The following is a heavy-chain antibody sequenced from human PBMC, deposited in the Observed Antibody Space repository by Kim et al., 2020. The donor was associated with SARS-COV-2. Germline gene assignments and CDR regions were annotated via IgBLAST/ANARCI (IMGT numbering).Heavy chain of an antibody. Sequence: AVSVKSRITINPDTSKNQFSLQLNSVTPEDTAVYYCARDRPGAGTGEFDPWGQGTLVTVSS. CDR3: ARDRPGAGTGEFDP. J-gene: IGHJ5*02. V-gene: IGHV6-1*01. D-gene: IGHD6-19*01.